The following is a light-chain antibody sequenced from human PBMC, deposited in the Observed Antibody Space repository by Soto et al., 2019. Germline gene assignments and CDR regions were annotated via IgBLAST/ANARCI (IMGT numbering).Light chain of an antibody. CDR1: KLGDKY. Sequence: SYELTQPPSVSVSPGQTASISCSGHKLGDKYVSWYQQRPGQSPLLVMYQDNRRPSGVPERFSGSNSGNTTTLTISGTQAIDEADYFCQAWDSSTVVFGGGTQLTVL. CDR3: QAWDSSTVV. V-gene: IGLV3-1*01. J-gene: IGLJ2*01. CDR2: QDN.